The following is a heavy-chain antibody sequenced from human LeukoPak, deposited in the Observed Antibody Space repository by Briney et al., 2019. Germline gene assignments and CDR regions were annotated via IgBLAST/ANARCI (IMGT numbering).Heavy chain of an antibody. D-gene: IGHD3/OR15-3a*01. V-gene: IGHV3-74*01. CDR1: GFIFSDSW. CDR3: ATYWRGLGFDP. CDR2: ITSDGSIT. J-gene: IGHJ5*02. Sequence: RGSQRLSCVASGFIFSDSWMHWVRQVPGKGLVCVSLITSDGSITNYADSVKGRFTVSRYNAKNTLYLQMNSLRAEDTALYYCATYWRGLGFDPWGQGTLVTGS.